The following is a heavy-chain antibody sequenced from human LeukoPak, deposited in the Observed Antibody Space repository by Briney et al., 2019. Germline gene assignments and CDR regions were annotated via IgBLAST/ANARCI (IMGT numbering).Heavy chain of an antibody. Sequence: ASVKVSCKASGYTLTGYYMHWVRQAPGQGLEWMGWINPNSGGTNYAQKFQGRVTMTRDTSISTAYMELSRLRSDDTAVYYCARDCGLYCSYYYYMDVWGKGTTVTVSS. J-gene: IGHJ6*03. CDR3: ARDCGLYCSYYYYMDV. CDR1: GYTLTGYY. CDR2: INPNSGGT. V-gene: IGHV1-2*02.